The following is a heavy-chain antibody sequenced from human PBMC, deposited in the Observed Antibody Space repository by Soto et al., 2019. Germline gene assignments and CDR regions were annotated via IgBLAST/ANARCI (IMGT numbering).Heavy chain of an antibody. CDR1: GFSFSDYS. CDR2: ISRSGSLN. CDR3: ARDLEYSSSWYYYYGLDV. V-gene: IGHV3-48*02. Sequence: WGSLRISCASSGFSFSDYSMSWVGQAPGKGLEWLSYISRSGSLNYYADSVKGRFTISRDNAKNSLYLEMNSVRDEDTAMYYCARDLEYSSSWYYYYGLDVWGNGNTVTVSS. J-gene: IGHJ6*04. D-gene: IGHD6-6*01.